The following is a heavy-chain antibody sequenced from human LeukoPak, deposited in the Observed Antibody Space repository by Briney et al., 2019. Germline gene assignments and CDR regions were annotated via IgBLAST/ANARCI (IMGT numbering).Heavy chain of an antibody. CDR2: ISASSGYI. CDR3: ARDRAGGSGTRRGSFDY. J-gene: IGHJ4*02. Sequence: PGGSLRLSCAASGLTFSSMSWVRQAPGKRLEWVSSISASSGYIYYADSVKGRFTISRDNAKNSVYLQMNSLRVEDTAVYYCARDRAGGSGTRRGSFDYWGQGTLVTVSS. V-gene: IGHV3-21*01. CDR1: GLTFSS. D-gene: IGHD1-26*01.